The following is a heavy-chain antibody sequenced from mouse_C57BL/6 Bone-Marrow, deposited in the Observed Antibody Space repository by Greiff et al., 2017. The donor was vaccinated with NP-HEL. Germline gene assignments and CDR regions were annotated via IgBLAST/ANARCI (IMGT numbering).Heavy chain of an antibody. Sequence: EVQLQESGGDLVKPGGSLKLSCAASGFTFSSYGMSWVRQTPDKRLEWVATISSGGSYTYYPDSVKGRFTISRDNAKNTLYLQMSSLKSEDTAMYYCARRWLLRVYYAMDYWGQGTSVTVSS. CDR1: GFTFSSYG. V-gene: IGHV5-6*01. D-gene: IGHD2-3*01. CDR2: ISSGGSYT. J-gene: IGHJ4*01. CDR3: ARRWLLRVYYAMDY.